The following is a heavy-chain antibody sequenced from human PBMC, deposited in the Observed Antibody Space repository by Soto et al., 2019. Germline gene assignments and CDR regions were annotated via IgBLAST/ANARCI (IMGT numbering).Heavy chain of an antibody. Sequence: PVGSLRLSCAASGFTFSNAWMSWVRQAPGKGLEWVGRIKSKTDGGTTDYAAPVKGRFTISRDDSKNTLYLQMNSLKTEDTAVYYCTTLHDYSNPHYYYGMDVWGQGTTVTVSS. CDR1: GFTFSNAW. CDR3: TTLHDYSNPHYYYGMDV. V-gene: IGHV3-15*01. D-gene: IGHD4-4*01. CDR2: IKSKTDGGTT. J-gene: IGHJ6*02.